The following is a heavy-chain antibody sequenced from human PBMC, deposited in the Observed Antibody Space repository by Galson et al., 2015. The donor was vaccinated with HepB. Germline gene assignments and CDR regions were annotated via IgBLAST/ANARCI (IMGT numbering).Heavy chain of an antibody. Sequence: SLRLSCAASGFTFSSYSMNWVRQAPGKGLEWVSSISSSSSYIYYADSVKGRFTISRDNSENTVNLQMNSLRVEDTAVYYCSRNIAVGADWGQGTLVTVSS. J-gene: IGHJ4*02. D-gene: IGHD6-19*01. CDR3: SRNIAVGAD. CDR2: ISSSSSYI. CDR1: GFTFSSYS. V-gene: IGHV3-21*01.